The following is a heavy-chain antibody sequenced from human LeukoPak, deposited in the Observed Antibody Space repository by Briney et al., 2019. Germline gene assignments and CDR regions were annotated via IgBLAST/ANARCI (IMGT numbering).Heavy chain of an antibody. D-gene: IGHD2-21*02. CDR1: GGTFSGYG. J-gene: IGHJ4*02. CDR3: ARAPHCGSDCYTWEYDY. V-gene: IGHV1-69*13. Sequence: ASVNVSFKASGGTFSGYGISWVRQAPGQGLEWMGGIIPIFGTAKYAQKFQGRVTITADASTSTAYMELSSLRSEDSAVYYCARAPHCGSDCYTWEYDYWGQGTLVTVSS. CDR2: IIPIFGTA.